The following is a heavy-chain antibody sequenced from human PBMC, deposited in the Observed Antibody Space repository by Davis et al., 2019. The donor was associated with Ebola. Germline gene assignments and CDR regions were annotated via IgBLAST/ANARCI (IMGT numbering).Heavy chain of an antibody. CDR3: ARERKWGYCSSTSCNDY. J-gene: IGHJ4*02. CDR2: IYNSGST. D-gene: IGHD2-2*01. V-gene: IGHV4-61*08. CDR1: GGSISSGGYY. Sequence: MPSETLSLTCTVSGGSISSGGYYWSWIRQPPGKGLDWIGYIYNSGSTYYNPSLKSRVTISVDTSKNQFSLKLSSVTAADTAVYYCARERKWGYCSSTSCNDYWGQGTLVTVSS.